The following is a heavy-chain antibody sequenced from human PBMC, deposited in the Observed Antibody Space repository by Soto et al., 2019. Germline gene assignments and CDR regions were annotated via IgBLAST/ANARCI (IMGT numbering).Heavy chain of an antibody. D-gene: IGHD3-10*01. Sequence: EVQLVESGGGLVQPGGSLRLSCVASGIPVSSNYMTWVRQAPGKGLEWVSVLHSGGDTYYANSVKGRFTISRHDSTNTLCLQMNSLTGEDTAVYYCARDGPYYYASRMDVWGQGTTVTVSS. CDR2: LHSGGDT. J-gene: IGHJ6*02. CDR1: GIPVSSNY. V-gene: IGHV3-53*04. CDR3: ARDGPYYYASRMDV.